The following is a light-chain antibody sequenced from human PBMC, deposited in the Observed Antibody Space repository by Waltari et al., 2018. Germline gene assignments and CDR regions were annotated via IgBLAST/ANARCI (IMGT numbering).Light chain of an antibody. V-gene: IGKV3-20*01. Sequence: EIVLTQSPGTASLSPGESVTLSCRASQSVRSSSLPWYQQKPGQAPRLVIYRASRRATVIPDRFSGSGSGTDFSLTISRLEPEDFAVYYCQQHGTLPATFGQGTKVEIK. CDR3: QQHGTLPAT. CDR2: RAS. CDR1: QSVRSSS. J-gene: IGKJ1*01.